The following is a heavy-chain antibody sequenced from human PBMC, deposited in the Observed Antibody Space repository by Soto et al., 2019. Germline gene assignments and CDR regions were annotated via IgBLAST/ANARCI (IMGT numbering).Heavy chain of an antibody. V-gene: IGHV1-18*01. CDR2: ISAYNGNT. D-gene: IGHD3-3*01. Sequence: ASVKVSCKASGYTFTSYGISWVRQAPGQGLEWMGWISAYNGNTNYTQKLQGRVTMTTDTSTSTAYMELRSLRSDDTAVYYCARERVDYDFWSVYYAPYYYYGMDVWGQGTTVTVSS. J-gene: IGHJ6*02. CDR3: ARERVDYDFWSVYYAPYYYYGMDV. CDR1: GYTFTSYG.